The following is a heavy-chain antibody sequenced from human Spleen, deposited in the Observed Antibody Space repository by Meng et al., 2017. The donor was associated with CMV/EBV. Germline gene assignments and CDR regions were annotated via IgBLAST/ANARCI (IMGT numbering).Heavy chain of an antibody. Sequence: GESLKISCTASGFTFGDNAMNWVRQAPGKGLEWVGFIRSKAYGGTTEYAASVEGRFTISRDDSKSIAYLQMSSLKTEDTAVYYCSRFRGYPLYYYALDVWGQGTTVTVSS. CDR2: IRSKAYGGTT. J-gene: IGHJ6*02. D-gene: IGHD5-18*01. V-gene: IGHV3-49*04. CDR3: SRFRGYPLYYYALDV. CDR1: GFTFGDNA.